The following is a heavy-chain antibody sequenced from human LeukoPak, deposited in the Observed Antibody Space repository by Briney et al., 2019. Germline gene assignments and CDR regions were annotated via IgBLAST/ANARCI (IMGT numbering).Heavy chain of an antibody. V-gene: IGHV3-23*01. CDR2: ISGSGGST. CDR1: GFTFSSYA. CDR3: AKFWAPPPYVLWFGETWYFDP. Sequence: GGSLRLSCAASGFTFSSYAMSWVRQAPGKGLEWVSAISGSGGSTYYADSVKGRFTISRDNSKNTLYLQMNSLRAEDTAVYYCAKFWAPPPYVLWFGETWYFDPWGRGTLVTVSS. J-gene: IGHJ2*01. D-gene: IGHD3-10*01.